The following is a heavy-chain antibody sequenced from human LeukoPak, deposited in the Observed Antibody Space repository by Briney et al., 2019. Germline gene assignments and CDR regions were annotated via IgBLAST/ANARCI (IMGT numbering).Heavy chain of an antibody. CDR3: ASTFPYCSDEDCAL. CDR1: GFTFDDYA. D-gene: IGHD2-15*01. CDR2: IHPDGSVQ. Sequence: PGRSLRLSCAASGFTFDDYAMHWVRQAPGKGLEWVANIHPDGSVQNYVDSVKGRFTISRDNAKNSLYLQINNLRAEDTAVYYCASTFPYCSDEDCALGGQGTLVTVSS. V-gene: IGHV3-7*01. J-gene: IGHJ1*01.